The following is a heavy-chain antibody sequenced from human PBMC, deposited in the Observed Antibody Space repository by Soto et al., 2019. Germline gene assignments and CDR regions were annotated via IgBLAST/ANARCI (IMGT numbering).Heavy chain of an antibody. V-gene: IGHV3-23*01. CDR1: GFTFSTYA. CDR2: ISGSGGST. D-gene: IGHD6-13*01. J-gene: IGHJ2*01. CDR3: AKGGAAAGMGYFDL. Sequence: EVPVLESGGGLVQPGGSLRLSCAASGFTFSTYAMSWVRQAPGKGLEWVSGISGSGGSTYYADSVKGRFTISRDNSKKTLFLQMSSLRAEDTAVYFCAKGGAAAGMGYFDLWGRGTLVTVSS.